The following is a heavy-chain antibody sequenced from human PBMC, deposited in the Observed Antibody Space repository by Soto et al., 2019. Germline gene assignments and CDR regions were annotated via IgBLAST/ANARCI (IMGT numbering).Heavy chain of an antibody. CDR1: GGTFSSYA. D-gene: IGHD5-12*01. Sequence: AASVKVSCKASGGTFSSYAISWVRQAPGQGLEWMGGIIPIFGTANYAQKFQGRVTITADESTSTAYMELSSLRSEDTAVYYCARVPRWLQLGDAFDIWGQGTMVTVSS. CDR3: ARVPRWLQLGDAFDI. CDR2: IIPIFGTA. J-gene: IGHJ3*02. V-gene: IGHV1-69*13.